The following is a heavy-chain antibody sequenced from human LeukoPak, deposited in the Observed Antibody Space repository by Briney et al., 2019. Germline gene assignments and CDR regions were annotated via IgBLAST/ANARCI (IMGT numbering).Heavy chain of an antibody. D-gene: IGHD3-3*01. Sequence: GGSLRLSCAASGFTFSSHAMSWVRQAPGKGLEWVSHISGSGDTADNADSVKGRFTISRDNSQNTLYLQMNSLRADDTAVYYCAKDQSEDFWSGYCAFDIWGQGTMVTVSS. CDR2: ISGSGDTA. CDR1: GFTFSSHA. CDR3: AKDQSEDFWSGYCAFDI. V-gene: IGHV3-23*01. J-gene: IGHJ3*02.